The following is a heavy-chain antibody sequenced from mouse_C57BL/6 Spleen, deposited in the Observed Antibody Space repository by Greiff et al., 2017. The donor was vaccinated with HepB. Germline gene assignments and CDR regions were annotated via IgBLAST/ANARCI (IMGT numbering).Heavy chain of an antibody. Sequence: QVQLKQSGAELVRPGASVTLSCKASGYTFTDYEMHWVKQTPVHGLEWIGAIDPETGGTAYNQKFKGKAILTADKSSSTAYMELRSLASEDSAVYYCTRQGYGSSYGFAYWGQGTLVTVSA. J-gene: IGHJ3*01. D-gene: IGHD1-1*01. CDR2: IDPETGGT. CDR1: GYTFTDYE. V-gene: IGHV1-15*01. CDR3: TRQGYGSSYGFAY.